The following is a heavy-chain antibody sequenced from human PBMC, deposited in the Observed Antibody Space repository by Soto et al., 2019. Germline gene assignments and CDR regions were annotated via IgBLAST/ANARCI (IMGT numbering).Heavy chain of an antibody. D-gene: IGHD3-9*01. CDR1: GFTFSSYA. J-gene: IGHJ5*02. CDR2: ISGSGGST. Sequence: GTLRLSCAASGFTFSSYAMSWVRQAPGKGLEWVSAISGSGGSTYYADSVKGRFTISRDNSKNTLYLQMNSLRAEDTAVYYCAKGGLDYDFLTGYILYNWFVPLGQATLVAVS. V-gene: IGHV3-23*01. CDR3: AKGGLDYDFLTGYILYNWFVP.